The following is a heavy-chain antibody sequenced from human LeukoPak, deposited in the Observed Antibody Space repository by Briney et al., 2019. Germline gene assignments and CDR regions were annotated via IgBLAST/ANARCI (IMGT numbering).Heavy chain of an antibody. CDR1: GGSFNWYY. CDR3: WRRGIAARRTQPIDY. D-gene: IGHD6-6*01. V-gene: IGHV4-34*12. Sequence: PSEALSLTCAVYGGSFNWYYWSLIRQAPGKGLEWVGVIIHSGSTNYNPSLKGPVNISVDTSKNQFSLELVSVTPSDPGVFYRWRRGIAARRTQPIDYWGQGTLVTVSS. CDR2: IIHSGST. J-gene: IGHJ4*02.